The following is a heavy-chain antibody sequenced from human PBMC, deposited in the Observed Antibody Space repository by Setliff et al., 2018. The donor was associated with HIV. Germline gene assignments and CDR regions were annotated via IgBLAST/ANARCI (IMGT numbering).Heavy chain of an antibody. CDR2: ISGSGGST. CDR3: AKDPSQWLVIPSDFDY. V-gene: IGHV3-23*01. CDR1: GFDFSSYA. Sequence: PWGSVRLSCAASGFDFSSYAMSWVRQAPGKGLEWVSAISGSGGSTYYADSVKGRFTISRDNSKNTLYLQMNSLRAEDTAVYYCAKDPSQWLVIPSDFDYWGQGTLVTVSS. J-gene: IGHJ4*02. D-gene: IGHD6-19*01.